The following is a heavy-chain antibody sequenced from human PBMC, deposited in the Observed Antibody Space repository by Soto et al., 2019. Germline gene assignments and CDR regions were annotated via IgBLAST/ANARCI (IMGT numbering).Heavy chain of an antibody. V-gene: IGHV4-34*01. D-gene: IGHD3-3*01. CDR3: ARGYYDFWSGYMNR. J-gene: IGHJ5*02. CDR2: INHSGST. Sequence: ETLSLTCAVYGGSFSGYYWSWIRQPPGKGLEWIGEINHSGSTNYNPSLKSRVTISVDTSKNQFSLKLSSVTAADTAVYYCARGYYDFWSGYMNRWGQGTLVTVSS. CDR1: GGSFSGYY.